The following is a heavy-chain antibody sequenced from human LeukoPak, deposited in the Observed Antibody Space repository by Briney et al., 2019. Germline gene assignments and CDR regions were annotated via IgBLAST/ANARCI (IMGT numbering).Heavy chain of an antibody. V-gene: IGHV4-34*01. CDR2: INHSGST. CDR3: ARDQGPERPYYDILTGYYKSGEGWFDP. Sequence: PSETLSLTCVVYGGSFSGYYWSWIRQPPGKGLEWIGEINHSGSTNYNPSLKSRVTISVDTSKNQFSLKLSSVTAADTAVYYCARDQGPERPYYDILTGYYKSGEGWFDPWGQGTLVTVSS. D-gene: IGHD3-9*01. J-gene: IGHJ5*02. CDR1: GGSFSGYY.